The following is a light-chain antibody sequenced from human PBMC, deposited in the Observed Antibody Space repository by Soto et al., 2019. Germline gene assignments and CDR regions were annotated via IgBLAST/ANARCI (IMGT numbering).Light chain of an antibody. Sequence: QSALTQPASVSGSPGQSITISCTGTRSDVGGYNYVSWYQQHPGKAPKLMIYEVSNRPSGVSNRVSGSKSGNTASLTISGLQAEDEADYYCSSYTSSSTLGVFGGGTKLTVL. J-gene: IGLJ3*02. CDR2: EVS. V-gene: IGLV2-14*01. CDR3: SSYTSSSTLGV. CDR1: RSDVGGYNY.